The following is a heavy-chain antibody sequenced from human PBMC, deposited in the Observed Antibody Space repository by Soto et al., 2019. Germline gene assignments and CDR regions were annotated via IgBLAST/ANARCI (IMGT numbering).Heavy chain of an antibody. D-gene: IGHD3-10*01. CDR3: ARDVYGGADYYYYYGMDV. Sequence: GGSLRLSCAASGFTFSSYSMNWVRQAPGKGLEWVSYISSSSSTIYYADSVKGRFTISRDNAKNSLYLQMNSLRDEDTAVYYCARDVYGGADYYYYYGMDVWGQGTTVTVSS. V-gene: IGHV3-48*02. CDR1: GFTFSSYS. CDR2: ISSSSSTI. J-gene: IGHJ6*02.